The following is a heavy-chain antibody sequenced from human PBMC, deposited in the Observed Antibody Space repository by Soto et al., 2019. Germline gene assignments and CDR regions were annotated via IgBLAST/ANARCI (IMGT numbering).Heavy chain of an antibody. V-gene: IGHV4-59*12. CDR2: IDNSGRT. CDR3: ARDDRDDCIGNFGY. J-gene: IGHJ4*02. CDR1: GGSPSYYY. D-gene: IGHD2-21*02. Sequence: SETLSLTCTISGGSPSYYYWTWIRQPPGKGLEWIGNIDNSGRTTYNPSLKSRVTISVDTSNNQFSLKLSSVTAADTAVYYCARDDRDDCIGNFGYWGQGTLVTVST.